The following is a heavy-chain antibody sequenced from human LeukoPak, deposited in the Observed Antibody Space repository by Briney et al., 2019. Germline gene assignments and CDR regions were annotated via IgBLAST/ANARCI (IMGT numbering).Heavy chain of an antibody. J-gene: IGHJ4*02. V-gene: IGHV1-8*01. Sequence: ASVKVSCKASGYTFTSYNINWVRQSTGQGRGWMGWMNPNSGNTGYAHKFQVRVTMTKNTSISTAYMELSSVRSEDNAVYYCAADYGDYAAHDYWGQGTLVTVSS. D-gene: IGHD4-17*01. CDR2: MNPNSGNT. CDR1: GYTFTSYN. CDR3: AADYGDYAAHDY.